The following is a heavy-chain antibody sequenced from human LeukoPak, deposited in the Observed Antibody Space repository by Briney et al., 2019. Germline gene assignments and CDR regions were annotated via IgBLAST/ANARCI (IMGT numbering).Heavy chain of an antibody. CDR2: IYYSGST. J-gene: IGHJ2*01. D-gene: IGHD5-18*01. Sequence: SETLSLTCTVSGGSISGSSYYWGWIRQPPGKGLEWIGSIYYSGSTYYNPSLKSRVTISVDTSKNQFSLKLSSVTAADTAVYYCARGRFTRSYSYGQGYFDPWGRGTLVTVSS. CDR3: ARGRFTRSYSYGQGYFDP. CDR1: GGSISGSSYY. V-gene: IGHV4-39*01.